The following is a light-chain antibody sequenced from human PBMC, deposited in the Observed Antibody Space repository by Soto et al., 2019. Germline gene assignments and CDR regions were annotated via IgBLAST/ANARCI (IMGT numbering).Light chain of an antibody. J-gene: IGKJ2*01. CDR3: MQALQTPYT. CDR1: QSLLHSSGNNY. V-gene: IGKV2-28*01. Sequence: DIVMTQSPLSLPVTPGEPASISCRSSQSLLHSSGNNYMDWYVQKPGQSPQLLISLGSNRASGVPDMFSGSGSGTDFTLKISRVEAEDVGVYYCMQALQTPYTFGQGTKLEIK. CDR2: LGS.